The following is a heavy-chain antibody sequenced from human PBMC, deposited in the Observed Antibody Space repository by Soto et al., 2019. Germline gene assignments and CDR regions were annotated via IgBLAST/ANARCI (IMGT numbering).Heavy chain of an antibody. J-gene: IGHJ6*02. D-gene: IGHD3-9*01. CDR2: ISSSSISI. CDR3: ARLYDVLTNGMDV. CDR1: GFTFRRYD. V-gene: IGHV3-21*01. Sequence: EVQFEESGGGLVKPGGSLRLSCSASGFTFRRYDMNWVRQAPGKGLEWVSSISSSSISIHYGDSVKGRFTISRDNARNVLYLQMNSLRAEDTAVYFCARLYDVLTNGMDVWGQGTTVTVS.